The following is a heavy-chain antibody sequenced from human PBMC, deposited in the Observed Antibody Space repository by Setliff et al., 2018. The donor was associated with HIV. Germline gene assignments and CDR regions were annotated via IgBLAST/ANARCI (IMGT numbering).Heavy chain of an antibody. D-gene: IGHD3-9*01. CDR1: GVSISSSSYW. V-gene: IGHV4-39*01. CDR3: XXXXRHYNILTGYRYYYMDV. CDR2: IYFSGST. J-gene: IGHJ6*03. Sequence: SETLSLTCAVSGVSISSSSYWWGWIRRPPGTGWDWFGSIYFSGSTDYNPSLESRVTISMDTSKNQFSLKLTSGTAADTAVYYCXXXXRHYNILTGYRYYYMDVWGKVTTVTVSS.